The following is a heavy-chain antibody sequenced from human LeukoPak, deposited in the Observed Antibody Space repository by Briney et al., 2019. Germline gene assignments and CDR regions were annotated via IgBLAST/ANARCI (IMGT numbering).Heavy chain of an antibody. V-gene: IGHV1-24*01. CDR3: ARVISGSYYSGEDY. CDR1: GYTLTELS. D-gene: IGHD3-10*01. Sequence: GASVKVSCKVSGYTLTELSMHWVRQAPGKGLEWMGGFDPEDGETIYAQKFQGRVTMTEDTSTDTAYMELSSLKASDTAMYYCARVISGSYYSGEDYWGQGTLVTVSS. CDR2: FDPEDGET. J-gene: IGHJ4*02.